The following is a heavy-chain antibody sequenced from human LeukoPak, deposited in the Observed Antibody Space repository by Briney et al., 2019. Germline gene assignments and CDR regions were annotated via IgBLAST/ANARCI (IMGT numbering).Heavy chain of an antibody. CDR1: GFTFSSYA. V-gene: IGHV3-30-3*01. D-gene: IGHD2-2*01. CDR3: ARGGVVPAAIHYYYGMDV. CDR2: ISYDGSNK. Sequence: KPGGSLRLSCAASGFTFSSYAMHWVRQAPRKGLEWVAVISYDGSNKYYADSVKGRFTISRDNSKNTLYLQMNSLRAEDTAVYYCARGGVVPAAIHYYYGMDVWGQGNTVTVSS. J-gene: IGHJ6*02.